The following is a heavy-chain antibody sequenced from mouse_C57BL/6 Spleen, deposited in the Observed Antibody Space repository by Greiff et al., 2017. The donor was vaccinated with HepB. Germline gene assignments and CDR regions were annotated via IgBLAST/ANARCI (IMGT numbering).Heavy chain of an antibody. CDR3: ARCNYDFLFAY. CDR1: GYTFTDYY. D-gene: IGHD2-1*01. V-gene: IGHV1-76*01. J-gene: IGHJ3*01. Sequence: VQLVESGAELVRPGASVKLSCKASGYTFTDYYINWVKQRPGQGLEWIARIYPGSGNTYYNEKFKGKATLTAEKSSSTAYMQLSSLTSEDSAVYFCARCNYDFLFAYWGQGTLVTVSA. CDR2: IYPGSGNT.